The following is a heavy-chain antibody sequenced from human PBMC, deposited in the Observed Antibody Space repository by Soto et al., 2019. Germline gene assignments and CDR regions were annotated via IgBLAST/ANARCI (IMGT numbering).Heavy chain of an antibody. V-gene: IGHV1-18*01. J-gene: IGHJ5*02. Sequence: QVQLVQSGAEVKKPGASVRVSCKASGYTFTSYGISWVRQAPGQGLEWMGWISGYNGNTNYAQKLQGRVTMTKDTSTSTATMGLRSLRSDDTAVYYCTRGYCSGGSCYTGWFDPWGQGTLVTVSS. CDR3: TRGYCSGGSCYTGWFDP. D-gene: IGHD2-15*01. CDR1: GYTFTSYG. CDR2: ISGYNGNT.